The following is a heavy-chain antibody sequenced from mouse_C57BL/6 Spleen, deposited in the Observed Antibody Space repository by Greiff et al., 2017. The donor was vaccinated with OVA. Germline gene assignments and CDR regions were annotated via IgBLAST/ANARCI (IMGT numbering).Heavy chain of an antibody. CDR2: INPYNGGT. J-gene: IGHJ2*01. Sequence: EVQLQQSGPVLVKPGASVKMSCKASGYTFTDYYMNWVKQSHGKSLEWIGVINPYNGGTSYNQKFKGKATLTVDKSSSTAYMELNSLTSEDSAVYYCARIDYSNPHYFDYWGQGTTLTVSS. CDR3: ARIDYSNPHYFDY. V-gene: IGHV1-19*01. CDR1: GYTFTDYY. D-gene: IGHD2-5*01.